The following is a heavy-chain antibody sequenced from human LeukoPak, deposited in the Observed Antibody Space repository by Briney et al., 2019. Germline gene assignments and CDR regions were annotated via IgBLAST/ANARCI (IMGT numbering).Heavy chain of an antibody. J-gene: IGHJ4*02. Sequence: SETLSLTCAVYGGSFSGYYWSWIRQPPGKGLEWIGEINHSGSTNYNPSLKRRVTISVDTSKNQFSLKLSSVTAADTAVYYCARGRTTLVHFDYWGQGTLVTVSS. D-gene: IGHD4-23*01. CDR2: INHSGST. CDR1: GGSFSGYY. CDR3: ARGRTTLVHFDY. V-gene: IGHV4-34*01.